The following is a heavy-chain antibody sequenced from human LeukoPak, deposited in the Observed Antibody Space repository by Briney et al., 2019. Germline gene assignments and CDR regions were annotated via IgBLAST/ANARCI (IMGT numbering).Heavy chain of an antibody. CDR2: ISNSGGDT. CDR1: GFTFSSYA. D-gene: IGHD2-15*01. V-gene: IGHV3-23*01. J-gene: IGHJ1*01. Sequence: GGSLRLSCAASGFTFSSYAMSWVRQAPGKGLEWVAAISNSGGDTFYSDSGKGRFTIARDNSKNTLYLQMNSLRVDDTAVYYCAQQLGYWSGGTCYFTYWGQGTLVTVSS. CDR3: AQQLGYWSGGTCYFTY.